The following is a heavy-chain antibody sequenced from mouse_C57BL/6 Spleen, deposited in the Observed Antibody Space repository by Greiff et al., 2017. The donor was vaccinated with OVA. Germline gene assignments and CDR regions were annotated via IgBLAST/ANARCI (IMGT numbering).Heavy chain of an antibody. CDR2: IDPSDSET. V-gene: IGHV1-52*01. J-gene: IGHJ3*01. Sequence: VQLQQPGAELVRPGSSVKLSCKASGYTFTSYWMHWVKQRPIQGLEWIGNIDPSDSETHYNQKFKDKATLTVDKSSSTAYMQLSSLTSEDSAVYYCARSSSGYVFAYWGQGTLVTVSA. CDR3: ARSSSGYVFAY. D-gene: IGHD3-2*02. CDR1: GYTFTSYW.